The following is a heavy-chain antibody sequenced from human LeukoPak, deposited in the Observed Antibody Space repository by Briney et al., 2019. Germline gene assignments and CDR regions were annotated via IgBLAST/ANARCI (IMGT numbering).Heavy chain of an antibody. J-gene: IGHJ4*02. Sequence: ASVKVSCKASGYTFTGYFIHWVRQAPGQGLEWMGWINPNSGDTNYAQKFQGRLTMTRDTSINTAYMELSRLRSADTAVYYCARDEHYDSSGYPFDYWGQGTLVTVSS. CDR1: GYTFTGYF. D-gene: IGHD3-22*01. V-gene: IGHV1-2*02. CDR3: ARDEHYDSSGYPFDY. CDR2: INPNSGDT.